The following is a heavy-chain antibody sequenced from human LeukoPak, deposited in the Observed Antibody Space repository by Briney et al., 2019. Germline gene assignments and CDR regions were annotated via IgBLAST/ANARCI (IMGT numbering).Heavy chain of an antibody. CDR1: GGTFSSYA. V-gene: IGHV1-69*13. Sequence: ASVKVSCKASGGTFSSYAISWVRQAPGQGLEWMGGIIPIFGTANYAQKFQGRVTITADESTSTAYMELSSLRSEDTAVYYCAGDRHPSSGVRDFYGAFDIWGRGTMVTVSS. CDR3: AGDRHPSSGVRDFYGAFDI. J-gene: IGHJ3*02. CDR2: IIPIFGTA. D-gene: IGHD2/OR15-2a*01.